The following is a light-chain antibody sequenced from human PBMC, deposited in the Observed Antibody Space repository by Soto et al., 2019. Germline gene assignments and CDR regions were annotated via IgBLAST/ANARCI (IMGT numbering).Light chain of an antibody. CDR3: QQYENLPT. CDR2: DAS. J-gene: IGKJ5*01. CDR1: QGIGND. Sequence: IQMTQSPSSLSASVGDRVTITCRSGQGIGNDLNWYQQKPGRAPKLLIYDASNLEAGVPSRFRGSGSGTDFTFTISRLQPEDIATYYCQQYENLPTFGQGTRLEIK. V-gene: IGKV1-33*01.